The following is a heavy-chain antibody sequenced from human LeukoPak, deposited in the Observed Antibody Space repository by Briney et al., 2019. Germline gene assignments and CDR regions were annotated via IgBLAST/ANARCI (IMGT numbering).Heavy chain of an antibody. CDR2: IYHSGST. V-gene: IGHV4-38-2*02. J-gene: IGHJ4*02. D-gene: IGHD4-17*01. CDR3: ATVGGTTVTRFFDY. Sequence: PSETLSLTCTVSGYSISSGYYWGWIRQPPGKGLEGIGSIYHSGSTFYNPSLKSRATIWADPSKHPLSLRASSVTTADPGVYACATVGGTTVTRFFDYWGQGTLVTVSS. CDR1: GYSISSGYY.